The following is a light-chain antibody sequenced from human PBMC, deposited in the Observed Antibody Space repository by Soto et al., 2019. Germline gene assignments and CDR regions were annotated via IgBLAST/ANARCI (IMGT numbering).Light chain of an antibody. V-gene: IGKV1-9*01. J-gene: IGKJ4*01. CDR2: GAS. Sequence: DIQLTQSPSFLSASLGDRVTITCRASQGISSYLVWYQQKPGQAPNLLIYGASNLQSGVPSRFSGSGSGTEFILTISSLQPEDSATYYCQQRKNYPLTFGGGTKVEIK. CDR1: QGISSY. CDR3: QQRKNYPLT.